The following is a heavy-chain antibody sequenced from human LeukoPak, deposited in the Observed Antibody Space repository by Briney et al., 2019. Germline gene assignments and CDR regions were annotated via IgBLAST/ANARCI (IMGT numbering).Heavy chain of an antibody. CDR1: GVSISSYS. CDR2: THYTGST. J-gene: IGHJ2*01. Sequence: SETLSLTCTVSGVSISSYSWSWIRQPPGKGLEWIGYTHYTGSTDYIPSLKSRVTISVDTSESQFSLKLSSVTAADTAVYYCARVGGPGSWYFDLWGSGTLVTVSS. V-gene: IGHV4-59*01. CDR3: ARVGGPGSWYFDL. D-gene: IGHD3-10*01.